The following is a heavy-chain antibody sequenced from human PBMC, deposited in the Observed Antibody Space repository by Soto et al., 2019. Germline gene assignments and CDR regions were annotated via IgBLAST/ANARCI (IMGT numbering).Heavy chain of an antibody. V-gene: IGHV4-34*01. J-gene: IGHJ4*02. CDR1: GGSLTGYY. CDR2: VKDGGST. D-gene: IGHD5-12*01. CDR3: ARGQEGIVATH. Sequence: QVQLQQWGAGLLKPSETLSLTCTVTGGSLTGYYWSWIRQPPGKGLEWIGEVKDGGSTNYSPSLRGRVSISADTSKTHLSLWLNSVTAADTAVYFCARGQEGIVATHWDQGALVTVSS.